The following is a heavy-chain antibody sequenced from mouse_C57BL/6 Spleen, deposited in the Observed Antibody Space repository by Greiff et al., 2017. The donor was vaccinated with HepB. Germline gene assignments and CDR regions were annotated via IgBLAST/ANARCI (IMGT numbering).Heavy chain of an antibody. CDR2: IYPGDGDT. J-gene: IGHJ1*03. Sequence: VQLQQSGPELVKPGASVKISCKASGYAFSSSWMNWVKQRPGKGLEWIGRIYPGDGDTHYNGKFKGKATLTADKSSSTAYMPLSSLTSEDAAVYFCARSYGSSWYFDVWGTGTTVTVSS. D-gene: IGHD1-1*01. CDR3: ARSYGSSWYFDV. V-gene: IGHV1-82*01. CDR1: GYAFSSSW.